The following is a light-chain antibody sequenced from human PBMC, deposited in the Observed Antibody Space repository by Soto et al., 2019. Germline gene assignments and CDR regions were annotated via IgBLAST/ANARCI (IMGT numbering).Light chain of an antibody. CDR3: QQYNNWPQT. CDR1: QSVSSN. Sequence: EIVMTQSPATLSVSPGERATLSCRASQSVSSNLAWYQQKPGQAPRLLIYGASTRATGIPARFSGSGSGTEFTLTISSLQSADFAVYYCQQYNNWPQTFGQGNKLEIK. J-gene: IGKJ2*01. CDR2: GAS. V-gene: IGKV3-15*01.